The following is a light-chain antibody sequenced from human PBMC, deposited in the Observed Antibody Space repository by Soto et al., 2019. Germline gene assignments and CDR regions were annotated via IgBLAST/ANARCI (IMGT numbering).Light chain of an antibody. CDR3: MQALQTPRT. CDR2: LGS. V-gene: IGKV2-28*01. CDR1: QSLLHSNGYNY. Sequence: DIVMTQSPLSLPVTPGEPASISCRSSQSLLHSNGYNYLDWYLQKPGQSPQLLICLGSNRASGVPDRFSGSGSGTYFTLKISRVEAEDVGVYYCMQALQTPRTFGQGTKLEIK. J-gene: IGKJ2*02.